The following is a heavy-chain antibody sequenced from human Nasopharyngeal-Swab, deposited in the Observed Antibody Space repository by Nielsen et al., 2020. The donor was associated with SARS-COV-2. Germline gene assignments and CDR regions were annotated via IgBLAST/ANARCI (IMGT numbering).Heavy chain of an antibody. CDR3: ARGHYGLDV. CDR1: GFTFSDHY. Sequence: GGSLRLSCAASGFTFSDHYMTWIRQAPGKGLEWVLYISPSSSDTNYADSVKGRFTISRDNAKNSLYLQMNSLRAEDTAVYYCARGHYGLDVWGQGTTVTVSS. J-gene: IGHJ6*02. CDR2: ISPSSSDT. V-gene: IGHV3-11*06.